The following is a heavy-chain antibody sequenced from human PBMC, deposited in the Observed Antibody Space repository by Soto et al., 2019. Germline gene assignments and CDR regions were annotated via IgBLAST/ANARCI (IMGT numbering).Heavy chain of an antibody. CDR3: ARERGAYSSGLSFDF. CDR2: ISASGSNT. J-gene: IGHJ4*02. D-gene: IGHD6-25*01. CDR1: GFTFTTYA. V-gene: IGHV3-23*01. Sequence: EVHLLESGGDLVQPGGSLSLSCAASGFTFTTYAMRWVRQAPGKGLEWVATISASGSNTYYADSVKGRFTVSRYFSKNSVSMRMSSVRVEDTAVSYCARERGAYSSGLSFDFWGQGALVTVSS.